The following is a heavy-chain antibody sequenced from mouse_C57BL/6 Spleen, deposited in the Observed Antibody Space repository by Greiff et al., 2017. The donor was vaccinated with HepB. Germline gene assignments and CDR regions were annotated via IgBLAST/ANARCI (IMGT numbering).Heavy chain of an antibody. D-gene: IGHD2-2*01. CDR3: ARPTIYYGYDGFAY. CDR1: GFTFSDYG. CDR2: ISSGSSTI. J-gene: IGHJ3*01. Sequence: EVNVVESGGGLVKPGGSLKLSCAASGFTFSDYGMHWVRQAPEKGLEWVAYISSGSSTIYYADTVKGRFTISRDNAKNTLFLQMTSLRSEDTAMYYCARPTIYYGYDGFAYWGQGTLVTVSA. V-gene: IGHV5-17*01.